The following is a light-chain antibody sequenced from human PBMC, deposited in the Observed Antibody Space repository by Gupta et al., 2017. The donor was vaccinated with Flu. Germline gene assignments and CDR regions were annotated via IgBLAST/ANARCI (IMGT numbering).Light chain of an antibody. CDR3: NSQDSSGNSLL. J-gene: IGLJ2*01. V-gene: IGLV3-19*01. CDR1: SLRSYY. Sequence: SSELTQDPAVSVALGQTVRITCQGDSLRSYYATWYQQKPGQAPVLVIFGYNNRPSGIPERFSASKSATRASLTITGAQAEDEADYYCNSQDSSGNSLLFGGGTKLTVL. CDR2: GYN.